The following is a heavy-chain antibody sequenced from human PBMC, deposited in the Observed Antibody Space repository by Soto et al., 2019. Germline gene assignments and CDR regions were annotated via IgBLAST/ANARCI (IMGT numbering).Heavy chain of an antibody. D-gene: IGHD7-27*01. V-gene: IGHV1-8*01. J-gene: IGHJ5*02. Sequence: QVQLVQSGAEVKKPGASVKVSCKASGYTFTTYDINWVRQATGQGLEWIGWMSPKTGNTGYAQNFQGXXTXTXXPSISTAYMELSSLTSEDTAVYYCARGPPNWGSDLWGQGTLVPVSS. CDR3: ARGPPNWGSDL. CDR1: GYTFTTYD. CDR2: MSPKTGNT.